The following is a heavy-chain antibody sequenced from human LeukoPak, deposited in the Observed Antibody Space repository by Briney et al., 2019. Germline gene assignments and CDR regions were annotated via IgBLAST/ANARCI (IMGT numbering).Heavy chain of an antibody. CDR3: ARKGYCSSTSCPMDDC. V-gene: IGHV4-38-2*01. CDR1: SYSISSGYY. Sequence: PSETLSLTCAVSSYSISSGYYWGWIRQPPGKGLEWIGSIYHSGSTYYNPSLKSRVTISVDTSKNQFSLKLSSVTAADTAVYYCARKGYCSSTSCPMDDCWGQGTLVTVSS. D-gene: IGHD2-2*01. J-gene: IGHJ4*02. CDR2: IYHSGST.